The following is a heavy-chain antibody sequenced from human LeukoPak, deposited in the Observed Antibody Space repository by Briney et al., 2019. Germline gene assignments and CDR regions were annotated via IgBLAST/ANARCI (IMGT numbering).Heavy chain of an antibody. V-gene: IGHV3-23*01. J-gene: IGHJ4*02. Sequence: GGSLRLSCAASGFTFSSYAMSWVRQAPGKGLGWVSSISGSGGSTYYADSVKGRFTISRDNSKNTLYLQMNSLRAEDTAVYYSAKSEAWGEWDYWGPGTLVTVSS. D-gene: IGHD7-27*01. CDR2: ISGSGGST. CDR3: AKSEAWGEWDY. CDR1: GFTFSSYA.